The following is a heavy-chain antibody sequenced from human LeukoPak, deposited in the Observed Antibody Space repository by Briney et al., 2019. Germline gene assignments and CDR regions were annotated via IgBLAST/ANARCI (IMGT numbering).Heavy chain of an antibody. Sequence: GASVKVSFKASGYTFTSYGISWVRQAPGQGLEWMGWISAYNGNTNYAQKLQGRVTMTTATSTSTAYMELRSLRSDDTDVDYCARDEYSSSWCSFDYWGQGTLVTVSS. CDR3: ARDEYSSSWCSFDY. CDR1: GYTFTSYG. CDR2: ISAYNGNT. V-gene: IGHV1-18*01. J-gene: IGHJ4*02. D-gene: IGHD6-13*01.